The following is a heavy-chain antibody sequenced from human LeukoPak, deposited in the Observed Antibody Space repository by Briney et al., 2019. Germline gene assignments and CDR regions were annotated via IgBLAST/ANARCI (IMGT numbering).Heavy chain of an antibody. CDR3: ARGLKYRSYYYYGMDV. Sequence: ASVKVSCKASGYTFTSYATHWVRQAPGQRLEWMGWINAGNGNTKYSQKFQGRVTITRDTSASTAYMELSSLRSEDTAVYYCARGLKYRSYYYYGMDVWGQGTTVTVSS. V-gene: IGHV1-3*01. CDR2: INAGNGNT. D-gene: IGHD5-18*01. J-gene: IGHJ6*02. CDR1: GYTFTSYA.